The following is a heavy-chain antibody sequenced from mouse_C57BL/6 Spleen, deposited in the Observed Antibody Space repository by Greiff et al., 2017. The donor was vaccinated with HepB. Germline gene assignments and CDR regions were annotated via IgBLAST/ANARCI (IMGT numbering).Heavy chain of an antibody. CDR1: GFTFSSYA. J-gene: IGHJ2*01. V-gene: IGHV5-4*01. CDR2: ISDGGSYT. Sequence: EVQVVESGGGLVKPGGSLKLSCAASGFTFSSYAMSWVRQTPEKRLEWVATISDGGSYTYYPDNVKGRFTISRDNAKNNLYLQMSHLKSEDTAMYYCARDGSSSPYRGNYFDYWGQGTTLTVSS. CDR3: ARDGSSSPYRGNYFDY. D-gene: IGHD3-2*02.